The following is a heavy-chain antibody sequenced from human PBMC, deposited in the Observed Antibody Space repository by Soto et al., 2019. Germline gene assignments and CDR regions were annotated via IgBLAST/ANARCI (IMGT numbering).Heavy chain of an antibody. CDR2: VYHTGAT. Sequence: QMQLQESGPGLVKPSETLSLTCTVSGASITSSYWSWIRQSPGKGLEWIAYVYHTGATNYNPSLKSRVTISLDTSKSQFSLNLTSLTTADTAVYFCARGGNRYSNVASGVGGFDYWCHGSLVTVSS. J-gene: IGHJ4*01. CDR1: GASITSSY. V-gene: IGHV4-59*01. CDR3: ARGGNRYSNVASGVGGFDY. D-gene: IGHD5-12*01.